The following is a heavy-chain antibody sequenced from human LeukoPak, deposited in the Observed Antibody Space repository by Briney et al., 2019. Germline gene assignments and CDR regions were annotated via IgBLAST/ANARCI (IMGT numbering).Heavy chain of an antibody. V-gene: IGHV1-69*05. CDR3: ARAGGYSSGWPDY. CDR2: IIPIFGTA. CDR1: GGTFSSYA. D-gene: IGHD6-19*01. J-gene: IGHJ4*02. Sequence: ASVKVSCKASGGTFSSYAISWVRQAPGQGLEWMGGIIPIFGTANYAQKFQGRVTITTDESTSTAYMELRSLRSDDTAVYYCARAGGYSSGWPDYWGQGTLVTVSS.